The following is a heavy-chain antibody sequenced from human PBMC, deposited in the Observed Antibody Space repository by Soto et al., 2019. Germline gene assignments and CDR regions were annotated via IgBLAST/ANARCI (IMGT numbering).Heavy chain of an antibody. V-gene: IGHV3-30*18. CDR3: AKCLRYCSSTSCRRTPMDV. CDR1: GFTFSSYG. D-gene: IGHD2-2*01. CDR2: ISYDGSNK. J-gene: IGHJ6*03. Sequence: GGSLRLSCAASGFTFSSYGMHWVRQAPGKGLEWVAVISYDGSNKYYADSVKGRLTISRDNSKNTLYLQMNSLRAEDTAVYYCAKCLRYCSSTSCRRTPMDVWGKGTTVTVSS.